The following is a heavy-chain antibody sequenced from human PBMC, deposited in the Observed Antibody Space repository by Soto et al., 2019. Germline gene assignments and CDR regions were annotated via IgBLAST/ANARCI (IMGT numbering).Heavy chain of an antibody. D-gene: IGHD3-10*01. Sequence: PGGSLRLSCAASGFRFNTYSMHWVRQAPAKGLGWVALLWYDGSNENYAAAVKGRFTISRDNSNNILYLQMNSLTADDTAVYYCARGTGAEARGLDSWGQANLVTVSS. CDR2: LWYDGSNE. J-gene: IGHJ4*02. CDR3: ARGTGAEARGLDS. V-gene: IGHV3-33*01. CDR1: GFRFNTYS.